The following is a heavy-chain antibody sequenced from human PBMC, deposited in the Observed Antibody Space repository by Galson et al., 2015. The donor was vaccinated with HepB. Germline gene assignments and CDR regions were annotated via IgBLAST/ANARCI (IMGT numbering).Heavy chain of an antibody. CDR2: ISYDGSNK. CDR1: GFTFSSYG. J-gene: IGHJ4*02. D-gene: IGHD1-7*01. Sequence: SLRLSCAASGFTFSSYGMHWVRQAPGKGLEWVAVISYDGSNKYYADFVKGRFTISRDNSKNTLYLQMNSLRAEDTAVYYCANNKGTTRMSQGFDYWGQGTLVTVSS. CDR3: ANNKGTTRMSQGFDY. V-gene: IGHV3-30*18.